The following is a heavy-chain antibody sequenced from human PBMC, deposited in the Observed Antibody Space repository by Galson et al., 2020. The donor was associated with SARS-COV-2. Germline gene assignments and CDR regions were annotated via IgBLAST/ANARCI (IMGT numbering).Heavy chain of an antibody. Sequence: ASAKVSCKASGYTFTGYYMHWVRQAPGQGLEWMGWINPNSGGTNYAQKFQGGATMTRDTSISTAYMELSRLRSDDTAVYYCARASFLMAWDDDNWFDPWGQGTLVTVSS. CDR2: INPNSGGT. D-gene: IGHD1-1*01. CDR1: GYTFTGYY. J-gene: IGHJ5*02. CDR3: ARASFLMAWDDDNWFDP. V-gene: IGHV1-2*02.